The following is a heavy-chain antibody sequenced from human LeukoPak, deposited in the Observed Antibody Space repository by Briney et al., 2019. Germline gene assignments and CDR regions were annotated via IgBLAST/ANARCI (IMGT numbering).Heavy chain of an antibody. Sequence: GGSLRLSCAASGFTFSDYYMSWIRQAPGKGLEWVSYISSSGSTIYYADSVKGRFTISRDNAKNSLYLQMNSLRAEDTAVYYCERGRTIFGAYYYYMDVWGKGTTVTVSS. D-gene: IGHD3-3*01. CDR3: ERGRTIFGAYYYYMDV. J-gene: IGHJ6*03. CDR2: ISSSGSTI. CDR1: GFTFSDYY. V-gene: IGHV3-11*01.